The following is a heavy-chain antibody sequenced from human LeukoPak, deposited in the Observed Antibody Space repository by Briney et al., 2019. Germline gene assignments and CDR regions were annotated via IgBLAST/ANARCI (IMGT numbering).Heavy chain of an antibody. D-gene: IGHD3-10*01. V-gene: IGHV4-34*01. CDR1: GGSFSGYY. Sequence: SETLSLTCAVYGGSFSGYYWSWIRQPPGKGPEWIGEINHSGSTNYNPSLKSRVTISVDTSKNQFSLKLSSVTAADTAVYYCARGPKGYGSDYWGQGTLVTVSS. J-gene: IGHJ4*02. CDR2: INHSGST. CDR3: ARGPKGYGSDY.